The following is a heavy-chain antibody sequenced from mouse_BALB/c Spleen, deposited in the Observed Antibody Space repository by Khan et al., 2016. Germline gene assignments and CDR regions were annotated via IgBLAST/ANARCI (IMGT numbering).Heavy chain of an antibody. CDR2: ININGGST. Sequence: EVELVESGGGLVQPGGSLKLSCAASGFTFSGYGMSWFRQTPDKRLELVATININGGSTYYPDSVKGRFTISRDNAKNTLYLQMSSLKSEDTAMXYCAGDGGAMDYWGQGSSVTVSS. CDR3: AGDGGAMDY. V-gene: IGHV5-6-3*01. J-gene: IGHJ4*01. CDR1: GFTFSGYG.